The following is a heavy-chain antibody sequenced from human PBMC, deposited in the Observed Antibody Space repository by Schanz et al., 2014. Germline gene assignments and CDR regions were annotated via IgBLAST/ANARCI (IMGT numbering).Heavy chain of an antibody. V-gene: IGHV1-46*01. CDR2: IVPIAGIT. CDR3: ARDYYDSSGYYYCDY. J-gene: IGHJ4*02. Sequence: QVQLVQSGAEVKKPGASVKVSCKASGYTFVSYSMHWVRQAPGQGLEWMGRIVPIAGITNYAQRFQGRVTITADKSSDTAYMELSSLRSEDTAMYYCARDYYDSSGYYYCDYWGQGTLVTVSS. D-gene: IGHD3-22*01. CDR1: GYTFVSYS.